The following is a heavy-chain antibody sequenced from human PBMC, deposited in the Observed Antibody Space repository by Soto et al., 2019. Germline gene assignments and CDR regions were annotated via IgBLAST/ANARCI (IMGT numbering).Heavy chain of an antibody. J-gene: IGHJ4*02. D-gene: IGHD1-26*01. Sequence: EVQLLESGGGLVQPGGSLRLSCAASGFTFSSYAMSWVRQAPGKGLEWVSAISGSGGSTYYADSVKGRFTISRDNSKNTLYLLMNSLRAEDTAVYYCANYVTSGSYYFDYWGQGTLVTVSS. CDR3: ANYVTSGSYYFDY. V-gene: IGHV3-23*01. CDR2: ISGSGGST. CDR1: GFTFSSYA.